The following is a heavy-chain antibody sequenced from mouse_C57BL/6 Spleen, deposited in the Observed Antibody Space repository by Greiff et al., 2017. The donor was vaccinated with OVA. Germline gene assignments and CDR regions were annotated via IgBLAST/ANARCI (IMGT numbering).Heavy chain of an antibody. CDR3: ARGEDGSSLYAMDY. Sequence: QVQLQQSGAELVRPGTSVKVSCKASGYAFTNYLIEWVKQRPGQGLEWIGVINPGSGGTNYNEKFKGKATLTADKSYSPAYMKLSRLTSEDSAVYICARGEDGSSLYAMDYWGQGTSVTVSS. D-gene: IGHD1-1*01. V-gene: IGHV1-54*01. CDR1: GYAFTNYL. J-gene: IGHJ4*01. CDR2: INPGSGGT.